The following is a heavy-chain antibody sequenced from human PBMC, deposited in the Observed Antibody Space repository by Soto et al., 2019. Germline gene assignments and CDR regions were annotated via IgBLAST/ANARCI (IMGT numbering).Heavy chain of an antibody. CDR2: ISGSGGST. CDR1: GFTFSSYA. Sequence: PGGSLRLSCAASGFTFSSYAMSWVRQAPGKGLEWVSAISGSGGSTYYADSVKGRFTISRDNSKNTLYLQMNSLRAEDTAVYYCARVTGPTLYYYYGMDVWGQGTTVTVYS. D-gene: IGHD1-7*01. V-gene: IGHV3-23*01. CDR3: ARVTGPTLYYYYGMDV. J-gene: IGHJ6*02.